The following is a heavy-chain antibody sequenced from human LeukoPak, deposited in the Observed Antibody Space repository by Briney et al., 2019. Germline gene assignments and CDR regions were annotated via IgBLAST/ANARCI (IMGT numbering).Heavy chain of an antibody. CDR3: AKDEADIVVVPAASGSYYMDV. J-gene: IGHJ6*03. D-gene: IGHD2-2*01. CDR1: GFTFSSYS. CDR2: IDSSSSYI. V-gene: IGHV3-21*01. Sequence: GGSLRLSCAASGFTFSSYSINWVRQAPGKGLEWVSSIDSSSSYIYYADSVKGRFTISRDNAKNSLFLQMNSLRVEDTAVYYCAKDEADIVVVPAASGSYYMDVWGKGTTVTVSS.